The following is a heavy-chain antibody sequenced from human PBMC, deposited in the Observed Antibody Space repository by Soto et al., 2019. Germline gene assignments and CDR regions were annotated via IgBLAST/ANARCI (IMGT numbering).Heavy chain of an antibody. J-gene: IGHJ3*02. V-gene: IGHV3-30*18. CDR2: ISYDGSNK. D-gene: IGHD2-2*01. CDR1: SSYG. CDR3: VKDGAQLHGGHNALDI. Sequence: SSYGMPPDRQTQGKGLEWVEVISYDGSNKYYADYVKGRFTISRDNSKNTLYLQMNSLRAEDTAVYYCVKDGAQLHGGHNALDIWGQGTMVPVSS.